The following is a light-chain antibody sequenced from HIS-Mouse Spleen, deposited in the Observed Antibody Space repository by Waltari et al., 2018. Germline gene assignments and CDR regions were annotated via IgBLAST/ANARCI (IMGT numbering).Light chain of an antibody. CDR1: SSAVGGYNY. V-gene: IGLV2-14*03. CDR2: DVR. J-gene: IGLJ2*01. CDR3: SSYTSSSTEV. Sequence: QSALTQPASVSGSPGQSITISCTGTSSAVGGYNYVSWYQQHPGKAPKLMIYDVRNRPSGVSNRFSGSKSGNTASLTISGLQAEDEADYYCSSYTSSSTEVFGGGTKLTVL.